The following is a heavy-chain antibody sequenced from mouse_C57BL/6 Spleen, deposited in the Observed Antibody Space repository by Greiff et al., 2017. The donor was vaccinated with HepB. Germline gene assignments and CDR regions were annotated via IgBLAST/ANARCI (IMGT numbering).Heavy chain of an antibody. Sequence: QVQLQQPGAELVKPGASVKLSCKASGYTFTSYWMHWVKQRPGQGLEWIGMIHPNSGSTNYNEKFKSKATLTVDKSSSTAYMQLSSLTSEDSAVYYCARPPYYYGSSPWYFDVWGTGTTVTVSS. J-gene: IGHJ1*03. CDR1: GYTFTSYW. CDR3: ARPPYYYGSSPWYFDV. V-gene: IGHV1-64*01. D-gene: IGHD1-1*01. CDR2: IHPNSGST.